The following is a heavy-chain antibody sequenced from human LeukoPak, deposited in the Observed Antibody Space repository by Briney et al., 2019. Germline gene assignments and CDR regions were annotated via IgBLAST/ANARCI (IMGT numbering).Heavy chain of an antibody. CDR3: ARDLSWRWPNSGSNYFDY. Sequence: ASVKVSCKTSGYTFTSYGISWVRQAPGQGLEWMGWISPYNGNTNYVQKLQGRVTMTTDTSMSTAYMELRSLRSDDTAVYYCARDLSWRWPNSGSNYFDYWGQGTLVTVSS. CDR2: ISPYNGNT. V-gene: IGHV1-18*01. CDR1: GYTFTSYG. D-gene: IGHD4-23*01. J-gene: IGHJ4*02.